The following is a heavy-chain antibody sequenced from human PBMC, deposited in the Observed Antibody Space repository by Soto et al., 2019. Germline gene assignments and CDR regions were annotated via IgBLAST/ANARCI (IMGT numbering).Heavy chain of an antibody. V-gene: IGHV1-69*12. D-gene: IGHD2-15*01. CDR3: ARVVVAATDYYYGMDV. Sequence: QVQLVQYGAEVKKPGSSVKVSCKASGGTFSSYAISWVRQAPGQGLEWMGGIIPIFGTANYAQKFQGRVTITADESTSIAYMELSSLRSEDTAVYYCARVVVAATDYYYGMDVWGQGTTVTVSS. CDR1: GGTFSSYA. CDR2: IIPIFGTA. J-gene: IGHJ6*02.